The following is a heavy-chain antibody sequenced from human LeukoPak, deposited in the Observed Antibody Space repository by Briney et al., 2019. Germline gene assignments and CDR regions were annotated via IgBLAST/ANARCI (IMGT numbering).Heavy chain of an antibody. V-gene: IGHV3-21*01. CDR3: ARDQGYSYGYPLDY. J-gene: IGHJ4*02. D-gene: IGHD5-18*01. CDR2: ISSSSSYI. CDR1: GFTFSSYS. Sequence: GGSLGLSCAASGFTFSSYSMNWVRQAPGKGLEWVSSISSSSSYIYYADSVKGRFTISRDNAKNSLYLQMNSLRAEDTAVYYCARDQGYSYGYPLDYWGQGTLVTVSS.